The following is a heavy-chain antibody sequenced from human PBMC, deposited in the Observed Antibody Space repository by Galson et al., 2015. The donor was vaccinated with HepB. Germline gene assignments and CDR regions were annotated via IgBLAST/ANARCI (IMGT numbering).Heavy chain of an antibody. CDR2: IIPIFGTT. V-gene: IGHV1-69*06. CDR3: ARAVPESFDFWSGYSHFDS. D-gene: IGHD3-3*01. CDR1: GNTLSNYG. Sequence: SVKVSCKASGNTLSNYGINWVRQAPGQGLEWMGGIIPIFGTTNYAQKFQGRVTLIADKSTSTAYMELSSLTSKGTAVYFCARAVPESFDFWSGYSHFDSWGQGTVVTVSS. J-gene: IGHJ4*02.